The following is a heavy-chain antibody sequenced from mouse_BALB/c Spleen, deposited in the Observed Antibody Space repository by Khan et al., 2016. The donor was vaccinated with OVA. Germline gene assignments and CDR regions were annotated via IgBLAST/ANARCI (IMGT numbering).Heavy chain of an antibody. Sequence: QVQLKESGPGLAAPSQSLSITCTISGFSLTNYGVHWVRQPPGKGLEWLVVIWSDGSTNYNSVLKSRLTITKDNYQSQVFLKMNSLQTDDTVIYFCARQPYYHYNIMDYWGQGTSVTVSS. D-gene: IGHD2-10*01. CDR2: IWSDGST. J-gene: IGHJ4*01. V-gene: IGHV2-6-1*01. CDR3: ARQPYYHYNIMDY. CDR1: GFSLTNYG.